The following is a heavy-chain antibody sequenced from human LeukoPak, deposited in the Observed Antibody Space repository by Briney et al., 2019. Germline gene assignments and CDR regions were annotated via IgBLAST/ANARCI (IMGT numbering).Heavy chain of an antibody. J-gene: IGHJ6*02. D-gene: IGHD6-6*01. V-gene: IGHV1-69*13. CDR2: IIPIFGTA. CDR1: VGTFSSYA. Sequence: GASVKVSCKASVGTFSSYAISWVRQAPGQGLEWMGGIIPIFGTANYAQKFQGRVTITADESTSTAYMEPSSLRSEDTAVYYCARDWGSSSRAYYYYGMDVWGQGTTVTVSS. CDR3: ARDWGSSSRAYYYYGMDV.